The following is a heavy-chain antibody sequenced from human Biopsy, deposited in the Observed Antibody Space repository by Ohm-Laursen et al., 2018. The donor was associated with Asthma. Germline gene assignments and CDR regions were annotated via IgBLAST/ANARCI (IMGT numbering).Heavy chain of an antibody. J-gene: IGHJ4*02. Sequence: SLRPSCAASGFKFDEYTMHWVRQAPGKGLEWVSGISWNSATIDYADSVEGRFTISRDNAKNSVFLHMDSLRPEDTAFYYCAKVRSDWVITESFDYWGQGVLVTVSS. CDR3: AKVRSDWVITESFDY. CDR2: ISWNSATI. V-gene: IGHV3-9*01. D-gene: IGHD3-22*01. CDR1: GFKFDEYT.